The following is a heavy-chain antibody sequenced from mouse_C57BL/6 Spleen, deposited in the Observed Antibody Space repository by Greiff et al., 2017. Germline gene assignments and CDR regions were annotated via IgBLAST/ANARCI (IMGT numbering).Heavy chain of an antibody. CDR1: GYAFSSYW. CDR2: IYPGDGDT. J-gene: IGHJ2*01. CDR3: AREGDGYYGYFDD. V-gene: IGHV1-80*01. Sequence: QVQLTESGAELVKPGASVKISCKASGYAFSSYWMNWVKQRPGKGLEWIGQIYPGDGDTNYNGKFKGKATLTADKSSSTAYMQLSSLTSEDSAVYFCAREGDGYYGYFDDGGQGTTLTVSS. D-gene: IGHD2-3*01.